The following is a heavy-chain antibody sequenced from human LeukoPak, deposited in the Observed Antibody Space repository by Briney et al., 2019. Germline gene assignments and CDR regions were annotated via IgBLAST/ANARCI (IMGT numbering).Heavy chain of an antibody. CDR2: INVYNGNT. J-gene: IGHJ4*02. D-gene: IGHD6-6*01. CDR3: AREQTRYSSSSGVRGDFDY. Sequence: ASVKVSCKASGYSFTSYGITWVRQAPGQGLEWMGYINVYNGNTHYEQKLQGRLTMTTDKSTSTAYMELSSLRSEDTAVYYCAREQTRYSSSSGVRGDFDYWGQGTLVTVSS. V-gene: IGHV1-18*01. CDR1: GYSFTSYG.